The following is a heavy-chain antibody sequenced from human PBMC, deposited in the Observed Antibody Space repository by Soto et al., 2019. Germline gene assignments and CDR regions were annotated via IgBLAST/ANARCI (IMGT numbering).Heavy chain of an antibody. CDR3: ARDDEYDDNGLDY. D-gene: IGHD1-1*01. J-gene: IGHJ4*02. Sequence: QVQLVESGGGVVQPGTSLRLSCAASGILFSRFGMHWVRQAPGKGLEWVAVIVNDGGTKDYADSVRGRFTISRDNSRNTLFLEMSSLRVEDTAIYSCARDDEYDDNGLDYWGQGTLVTVSS. CDR2: IVNDGGTK. V-gene: IGHV3-33*01. CDR1: GILFSRFG.